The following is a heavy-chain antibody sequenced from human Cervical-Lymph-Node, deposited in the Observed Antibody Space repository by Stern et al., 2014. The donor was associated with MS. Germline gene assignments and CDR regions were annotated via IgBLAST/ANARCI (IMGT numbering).Heavy chain of an antibody. CDR1: GYTFGDSY. D-gene: IGHD2-21*02. CDR2: VNPTSGAT. Sequence: VQLVQSGTEVKNPGASVKVSCKASGYTFGDSYIHWVRRAPGHGLEWMGRVNPTSGATNYAQDFQGRLTMTRDRSISTAYMELHSLRSDDTAIYYCARLNERLYALDFWGQGTLVTVSS. J-gene: IGHJ3*01. CDR3: ARLNERLYALDF. V-gene: IGHV1-2*06.